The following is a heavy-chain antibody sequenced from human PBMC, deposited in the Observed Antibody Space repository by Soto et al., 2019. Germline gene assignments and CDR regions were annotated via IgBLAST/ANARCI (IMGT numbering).Heavy chain of an antibody. D-gene: IGHD5-18*01. CDR3: AGIQLWPHGMDV. CDR1: GFTFSSYE. Sequence: PGGSLRLSCAASGFTFSSYEMNWVRQAPGKGLEWVSYISSSGSTIYYADSVKGRFTISRDNAKNSLYLQMNSLRAEDTAVYYCAGIQLWPHGMDVWGQGTTVTVSS. CDR2: ISSSGSTI. V-gene: IGHV3-48*03. J-gene: IGHJ6*02.